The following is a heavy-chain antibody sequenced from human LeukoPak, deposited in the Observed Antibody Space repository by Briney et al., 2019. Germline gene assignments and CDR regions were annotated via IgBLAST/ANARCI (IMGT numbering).Heavy chain of an antibody. V-gene: IGHV1-8*01. CDR1: GYTFTSHD. CDR3: ARLPYCSGGSCYTDY. CDR2: MSPNSGDT. D-gene: IGHD2-15*01. J-gene: IGHJ4*02. Sequence: ASVKVSCKASGYTFTSHDINWVRQATGQGLEWMGWMSPNSGDTGYAQKFQGRVTMTSDSSISTAYMELSSLRSDDTAVYYCARLPYCSGGSCYTDYWGQGTLVTVSS.